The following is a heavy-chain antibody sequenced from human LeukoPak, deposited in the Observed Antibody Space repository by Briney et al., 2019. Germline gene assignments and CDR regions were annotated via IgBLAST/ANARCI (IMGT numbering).Heavy chain of an antibody. CDR2: FEPEDGET. J-gene: IGHJ4*02. CDR1: GYTLTELS. V-gene: IGHV1-24*01. Sequence: ASVKVSYKVSGYTLTELSMHWVRQAPGKGLEWMGGFEPEDGETIYAQKFQGRVTMTEDTSTDTAYMELSSLRSEDTAVYYCSTDFLYYGDFDYWGQGTLVTVSS. CDR3: STDFLYYGDFDY. D-gene: IGHD3-3*01.